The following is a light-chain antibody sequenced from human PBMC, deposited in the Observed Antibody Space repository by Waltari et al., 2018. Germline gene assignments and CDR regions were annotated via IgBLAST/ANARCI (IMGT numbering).Light chain of an antibody. CDR2: WAS. Sequence: DIVMTQSPDSLAVSLGERATINCKSNQSVLYNSNNKNFLAWYQHKAGQPPKLLIYWASTRESGVPDRFSGSGSGTDLTLTISTLQAEDVAVYYCQQYYSTPYTFGQGTKLEIK. J-gene: IGKJ2*01. V-gene: IGKV4-1*01. CDR3: QQYYSTPYT. CDR1: QSVLYNSNNKNF.